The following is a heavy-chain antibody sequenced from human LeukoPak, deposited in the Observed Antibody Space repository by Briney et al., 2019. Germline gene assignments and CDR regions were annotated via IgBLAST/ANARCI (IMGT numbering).Heavy chain of an antibody. J-gene: IGHJ4*02. D-gene: IGHD5-18*01. CDR2: ISSTRDYI. CDR1: EFTFSSYT. V-gene: IGHV3-21*01. Sequence: NPRGSRSPSCAASEFTFSSYTMNWVRQAPGKGLEWVSSISSTRDYIYYTDSVKGRFTISRDNAKNSLYLQMNSLRAEDTAVYYCARAAYSYGPRGFDKWGRGPGFRL. CDR3: ARAAYSYGPRGFDK.